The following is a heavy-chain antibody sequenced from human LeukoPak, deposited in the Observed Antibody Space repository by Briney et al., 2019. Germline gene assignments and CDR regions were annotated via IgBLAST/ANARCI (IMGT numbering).Heavy chain of an antibody. CDR3: ATATPGYSSPWDY. V-gene: IGHV1-24*01. CDR2: FDPEDGET. J-gene: IGHJ4*02. CDR1: GYTLTELS. Sequence: ASVKVSSKVSGYTLTELSMHWVRQAPGKGLEWMGGFDPEDGETIYAQKFQGRVTMTEDTSTDTAYMELSSLRSEDTAVYYCATATPGYSSPWDYWGQGTLVTVSS. D-gene: IGHD6-13*01.